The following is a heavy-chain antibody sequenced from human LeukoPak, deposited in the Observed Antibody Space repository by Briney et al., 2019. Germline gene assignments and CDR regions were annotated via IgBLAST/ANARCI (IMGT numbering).Heavy chain of an antibody. V-gene: IGHV3-23*01. J-gene: IGHJ4*02. D-gene: IGHD6-19*01. Sequence: GSLRLSCAASGFTFSSYAMTWVRQAPGKGLEWVSTLASTGSDTYYADSVKGRFTISRDTSKNTLYLQMDSLRAEDTAMYYCAKDRGRSVSGTEFDYWGQGTLLTVSS. CDR2: LASTGSDT. CDR3: AKDRGRSVSGTEFDY. CDR1: GFTFSSYA.